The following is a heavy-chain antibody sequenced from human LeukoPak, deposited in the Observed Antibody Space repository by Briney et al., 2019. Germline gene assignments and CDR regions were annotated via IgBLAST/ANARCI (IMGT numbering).Heavy chain of an antibody. D-gene: IGHD5-12*01. J-gene: IGHJ5*02. CDR1: GFTFSSYA. CDR3: AKDDGGYDFDWFDP. V-gene: IGHV3-23*01. Sequence: GSPRLSCAASGFTFSSYAMSWVCQAPGKGLEWVSAISGSGCSTYNADSVGCRFTISRDNSKNTLNLQMNSLRAEDTAVYYCAKDDGGYDFDWFDPWGQGTLVTVSS. CDR2: ISGSGCST.